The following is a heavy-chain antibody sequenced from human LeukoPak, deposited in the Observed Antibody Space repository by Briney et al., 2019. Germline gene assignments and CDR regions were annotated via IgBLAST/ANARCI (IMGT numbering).Heavy chain of an antibody. V-gene: IGHV3-53*04. CDR2: IYSGGST. Sequence: GGSLRLSCAASGFTVSSNYMSWARQAPGKGVEWVSVIYSGGSTHHADSVSGRFTISRHNSKNTLYLQMNSLRAEDTAVYYCARANMVHDAFDIWGQGTMVTVSS. D-gene: IGHD3-10*01. J-gene: IGHJ3*02. CDR1: GFTVSSNY. CDR3: ARANMVHDAFDI.